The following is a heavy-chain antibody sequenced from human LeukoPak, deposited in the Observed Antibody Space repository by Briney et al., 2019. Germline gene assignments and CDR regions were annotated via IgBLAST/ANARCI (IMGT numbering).Heavy chain of an antibody. Sequence: GASVKVSCKASGYTFINYGISWVRQAPGQGLEWMGWISTYNGNTNYAQKLQGRVTMTTDTSTSTVYMELRRLRSDDTAVYYCARDLGRYCSGGRCHYYSYYMDVWGKGTTVTVSS. J-gene: IGHJ6*03. CDR3: ARDLGRYCSGGRCHYYSYYMDV. V-gene: IGHV1-18*01. CDR1: GYTFINYG. D-gene: IGHD2-15*01. CDR2: ISTYNGNT.